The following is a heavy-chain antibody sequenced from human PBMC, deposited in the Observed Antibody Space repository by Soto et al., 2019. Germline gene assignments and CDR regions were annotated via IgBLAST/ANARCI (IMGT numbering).Heavy chain of an antibody. CDR3: AREGRGYCSSTSCPGI. V-gene: IGHV3-7*01. D-gene: IGHD2-2*01. CDR2: INQDGSEK. CDR1: GFAFSTST. J-gene: IGHJ4*02. Sequence: EVQLVESGGGLVQPGGSLRLSCAASGFAFSTSTMSWVRQAPGKGLEWVANINQDGSEKYYVDSVKGRFTISRDNTKNSLYLQMNSLRDEDTAVYYCAREGRGYCSSTSCPGIWGQGTLVSVSS.